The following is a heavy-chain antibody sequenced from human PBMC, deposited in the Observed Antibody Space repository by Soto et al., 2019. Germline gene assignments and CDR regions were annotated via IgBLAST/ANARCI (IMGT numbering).Heavy chain of an antibody. CDR1: GYTFTYRY. D-gene: IGHD5-18*01. V-gene: IGHV1-45*02. J-gene: IGHJ3*02. CDR3: ASHRGYSYGFYACDI. CDR2: ITPFNGNT. Sequence: QMQLVQSRAEVKKTGSSVKVSCKASGYTFTYRYLHWVRQAPGQALEWMGRITPFNGNTNYAQKFKYRVTITRDMSMSTAYMELSSLRSEDTAMYYCASHRGYSYGFYACDIWGQGTMVTVSS.